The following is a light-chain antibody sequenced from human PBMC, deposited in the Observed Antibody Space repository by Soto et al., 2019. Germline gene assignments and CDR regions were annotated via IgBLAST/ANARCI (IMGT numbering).Light chain of an antibody. CDR2: AAS. CDR3: LQGYNSFWT. J-gene: IGKJ1*01. V-gene: IGKV1-39*01. CDR1: QSVSSY. Sequence: DIQMTQSPSSLSASVGDRVTITCRASQSVSSYLNWYQQKPGKAPKLLIYAASRLQSGVSSRFSGSGSGTHFTLTISSLRPEDSASYYCLQGYNSFWTFGQGTKVDIK.